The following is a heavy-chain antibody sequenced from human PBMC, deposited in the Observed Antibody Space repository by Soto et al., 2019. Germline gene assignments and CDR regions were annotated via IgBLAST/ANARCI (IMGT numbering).Heavy chain of an antibody. CDR1: GDSVSSNTAS. Sequence: PSQTLSLTSAISGDSVSSNTASWNWIRQSPSRGLEWLGRTYFRSKWYNDYAISVKSRIIINPDTSNNQFSLQLNSVTPEDTAVYFCAKGDNLGPKTGYAFDPWGQGSMVTVS. CDR3: AKGDNLGPKTGYAFDP. V-gene: IGHV6-1*01. CDR2: TYFRSKWYN. D-gene: IGHD5-12*01. J-gene: IGHJ5*02.